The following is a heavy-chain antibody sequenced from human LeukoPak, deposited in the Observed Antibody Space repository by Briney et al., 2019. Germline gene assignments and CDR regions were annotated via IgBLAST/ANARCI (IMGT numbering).Heavy chain of an antibody. CDR2: MSYDGSNK. D-gene: IGHD3-9*01. V-gene: IGHV3-30*04. CDR3: AKAPYVLRYFDWSYYFDY. CDR1: GFTFSTYA. J-gene: IGHJ4*02. Sequence: GGSLRLSCAASGFTFSTYAMHWVRQAPGTGLEWVALMSYDGSNKYYADSVKGRFTISRDNSKNTLYLQMNSLRAEDTAVYYCAKAPYVLRYFDWSYYFDYWGQGTLVTVSS.